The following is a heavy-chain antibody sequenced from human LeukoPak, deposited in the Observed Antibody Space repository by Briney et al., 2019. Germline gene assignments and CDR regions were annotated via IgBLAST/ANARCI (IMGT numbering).Heavy chain of an antibody. Sequence: TSETLSLTCGVSGEFFSAYYWSWVRQPPGKGLEWIGEINQSGRTSYNSFLKRRVTISVDSSEKHFSLRLSSATAADTAVYYWARGDYFYYMDVWGKGTTVTVSS. CDR1: GEFFSAYY. V-gene: IGHV4-34*01. CDR3: ARGDYFYYMDV. CDR2: INQSGRT. J-gene: IGHJ6*03.